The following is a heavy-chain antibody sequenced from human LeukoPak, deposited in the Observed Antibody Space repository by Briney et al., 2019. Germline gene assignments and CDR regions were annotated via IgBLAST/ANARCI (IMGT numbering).Heavy chain of an antibody. CDR2: ISYDGSNK. V-gene: IGHV3-30*18. J-gene: IGHJ3*02. CDR3: ANIYDSSGYYLDAFDI. Sequence: GGSLRLSCAASGFTFSSYGMHWVRQAPGKGLEWVAVISYDGSNKYYADSVKGRFTISRDNSKNTLYLQMSSLRAEDTAVYYCANIYDSSGYYLDAFDIWGQGTMVTVSS. CDR1: GFTFSSYG. D-gene: IGHD3-22*01.